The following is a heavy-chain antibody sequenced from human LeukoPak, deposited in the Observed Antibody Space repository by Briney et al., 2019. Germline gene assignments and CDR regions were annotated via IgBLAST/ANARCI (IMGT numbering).Heavy chain of an antibody. Sequence: SETLSLTCGVDAGSLSGYYWSWIRQHPGKGLEWIGYIYYSGSTYYNPSLKSRVTISVDTSKNQFSLKLSSVTAADTAVYYCARDYTVDAFDIWGQGTMVTVSS. CDR3: ARDYTVDAFDI. CDR2: IYYSGST. J-gene: IGHJ3*02. CDR1: AGSLSGYY. V-gene: IGHV4-31*11. D-gene: IGHD3-16*01.